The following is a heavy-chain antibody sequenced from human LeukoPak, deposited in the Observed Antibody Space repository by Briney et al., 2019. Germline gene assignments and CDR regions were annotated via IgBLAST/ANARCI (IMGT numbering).Heavy chain of an antibody. CDR3: ARTGRNDFWSGYSRRYFDY. J-gene: IGHJ4*02. Sequence: ASVKVSCKASGYTFTSYGISWVRQAPGQGLEWMGWISAYNGNTNYAQKLQGRVTMTTDTSTSTAYMELRSLRSDDTAVYYCARTGRNDFWSGYSRRYFDYWGQGTLVTVSS. CDR1: GYTFTSYG. V-gene: IGHV1-18*01. D-gene: IGHD3-3*01. CDR2: ISAYNGNT.